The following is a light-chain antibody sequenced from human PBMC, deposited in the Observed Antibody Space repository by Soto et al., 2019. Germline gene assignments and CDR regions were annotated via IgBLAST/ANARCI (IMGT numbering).Light chain of an antibody. V-gene: IGKV3-11*01. CDR1: QSVSSY. Sequence: IRFRQSPPDLSLSQGERATLSCRASQSVSSYLAWYQQKPGQAPRLLINDASNRATGIPARFSGRGSGTVFTLTISGLAPEDFAVCYGQQRSPGPPVPIAQGTRHEI. CDR2: DAS. J-gene: IGKJ5*01. CDR3: QQRSPGPPVP.